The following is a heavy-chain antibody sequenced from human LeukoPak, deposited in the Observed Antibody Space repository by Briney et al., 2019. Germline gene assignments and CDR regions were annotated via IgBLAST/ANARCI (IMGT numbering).Heavy chain of an antibody. V-gene: IGHV3-7*05. CDR3: ARDHGYSYDRFLDY. CDR2: IKEDGSAT. D-gene: IGHD5-18*01. CDR1: GFTFSTYW. Sequence: GGSLRLSCVASGFTFSTYWMTWVRQAPGKGPEWVANIKEDGSATYYVDSVKGRFTISRDNAKKSLYLQTNSLRAEDTAVYYCARDHGYSYDRFLDYWGQGTLVTVSS. J-gene: IGHJ4*02.